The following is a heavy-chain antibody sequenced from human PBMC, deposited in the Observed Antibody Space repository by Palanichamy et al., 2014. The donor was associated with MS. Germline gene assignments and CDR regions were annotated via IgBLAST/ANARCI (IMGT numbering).Heavy chain of an antibody. J-gene: IGHJ5*02. D-gene: IGHD6-6*01. CDR2: IHQSGST. V-gene: IGHV4-34*01. CDR3: ARGVEEYSPSSSSFWGGFWFNP. CDR1: SGSLSGHY. Sequence: QGQLQQWGAGLLKPSETLSLTCAVYSGSLSGHYWIWIRQPPGKELEWIGEIHQSGSTRYNPSLKSRVTIAVDTSKNQFSLNLNSVTAADTAVYYCARGVEEYSPSSSSFWGGFWFNPWGQGTLVTVSS.